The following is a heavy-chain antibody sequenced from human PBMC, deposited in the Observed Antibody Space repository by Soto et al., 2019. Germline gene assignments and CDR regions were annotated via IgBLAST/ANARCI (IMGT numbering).Heavy chain of an antibody. V-gene: IGHV4-39*01. CDR1: GGSIDKSTYY. Sequence: QLQLQESGPGLVKPSETLSLTCTVSGGSIDKSTYYWCWIRQPPGKGLEWIGSIYYSGSTYYYPSFKSRVTXSXXASRNQFSLKLSSVTAADTAVYYCARHHESGWYGYWGQGTLVTVSS. J-gene: IGHJ4*02. CDR2: IYYSGST. D-gene: IGHD6-19*01. CDR3: ARHHESGWYGY.